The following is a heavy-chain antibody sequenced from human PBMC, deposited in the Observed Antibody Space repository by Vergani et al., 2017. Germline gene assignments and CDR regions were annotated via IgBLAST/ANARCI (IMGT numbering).Heavy chain of an antibody. J-gene: IGHJ6*03. CDR1: GGTFSSYA. V-gene: IGHV1-69*12. CDR2: IIPIFGTA. CDR3: ARGDGDIVATIPRRGNYYYYYMDV. Sequence: QVQLVQSGAEVKKPGSSVKVSCKASGGTFSSYAISWVRQAPGQGIEWMGGIIPIFGTAHYAQKFQGRVKITADESTSTAYRELSSLRAEDTAVYYCARGDGDIVATIPRRGNYYYYYMDVWGKGTTVTVSS. D-gene: IGHD5-12*01.